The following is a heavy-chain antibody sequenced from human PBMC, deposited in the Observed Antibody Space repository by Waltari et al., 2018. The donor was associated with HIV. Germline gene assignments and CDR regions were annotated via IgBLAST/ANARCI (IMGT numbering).Heavy chain of an antibody. Sequence: EVHLVESGGGLVQPGGSLRLSCAASGFTFSGHSMNWVRQAPGKGLEWISYIKSSGDITYYTDSVKGRFTISRDNAKNSLYLQMESLRVEDTAVYYCARGVGCYSASCHYFDYWGQGTLVTVSS. CDR1: GFTFSGHS. D-gene: IGHD2-15*01. J-gene: IGHJ4*02. V-gene: IGHV3-48*01. CDR2: IKSSGDIT. CDR3: ARGVGCYSASCHYFDY.